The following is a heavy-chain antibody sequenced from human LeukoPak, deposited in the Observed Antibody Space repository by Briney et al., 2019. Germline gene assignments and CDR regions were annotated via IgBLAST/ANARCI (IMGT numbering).Heavy chain of an antibody. CDR1: GFTVSSNY. V-gene: IGHV3-53*01. Sequence: GGSLRLSCAASGFTVSSNYMSWVRQAPGKGLEWVSVIYSGGSTYYADSVKGRFTISRDNSKNTLYLQMNSLRAEDTAVYYCARFLPHTSDDYWGQGTLVTVSS. J-gene: IGHJ4*02. CDR2: IYSGGST. CDR3: ARFLPHTSDDY. D-gene: IGHD2-21*01.